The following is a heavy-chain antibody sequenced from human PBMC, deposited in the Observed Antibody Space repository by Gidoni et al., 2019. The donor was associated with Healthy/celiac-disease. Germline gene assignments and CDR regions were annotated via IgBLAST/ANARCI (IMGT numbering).Heavy chain of an antibody. J-gene: IGHJ6*02. CDR3: ARGEVVTANYYYGMDV. V-gene: IGHV3-33*01. D-gene: IGHD2-21*02. CDR1: GFPFSSYG. CDR2: IWYDGSNK. Sequence: QVQLVESGGGVVQPGRSLRLSCAASGFPFSSYGMHWVRQAPGKGLEWVAVIWYDGSNKYYADSVKGRFTISRDNSKNTLYLQMNSLRAEDTAVYYCARGEVVTANYYYGMDVWGQGTTVTVSS.